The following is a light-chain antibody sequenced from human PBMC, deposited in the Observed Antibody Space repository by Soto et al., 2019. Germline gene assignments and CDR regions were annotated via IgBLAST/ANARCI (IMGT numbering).Light chain of an antibody. Sequence: DIQMTQSPSALSASVGDRVSITCRASQSIATSLAWYQQSAGKAPRLLNYRASSVATGVPSRFSGSASGTDFTLTISSLQPDDFATYYCQQYVAYSPFTFGPGTKLEI. CDR1: QSIATS. J-gene: IGKJ2*01. CDR2: RAS. V-gene: IGKV1-5*03. CDR3: QQYVAYSPFT.